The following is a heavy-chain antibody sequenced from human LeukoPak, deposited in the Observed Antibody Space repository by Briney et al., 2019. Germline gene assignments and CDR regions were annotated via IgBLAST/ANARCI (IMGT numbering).Heavy chain of an antibody. Sequence: GGSLRLSCAASGFTFSDYYMSWIRQAPGKGLEWVANIKQDGSEKYYVDSVKGRFTISRDNAKNSLYLQMNSLRAEDTAVYYCARDPGYSNGDYMDVWGKGTTVTVSS. J-gene: IGHJ6*03. CDR2: IKQDGSEK. V-gene: IGHV3-7*01. CDR3: ARDPGYSNGDYMDV. D-gene: IGHD4-11*01. CDR1: GFTFSDYY.